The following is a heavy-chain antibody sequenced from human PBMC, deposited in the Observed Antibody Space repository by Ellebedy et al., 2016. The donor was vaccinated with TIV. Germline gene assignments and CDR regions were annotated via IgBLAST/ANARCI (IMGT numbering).Heavy chain of an antibody. CDR2: INHSGST. J-gene: IGHJ4*02. CDR3: ARGTGWERRPIRGFDY. V-gene: IGHV4-34*01. D-gene: IGHD4-23*01. Sequence: SETLSLTXAVYGGSFSGYYWSWICQPPGKGLEWIGEINHSGSTNYNPSLKSRVTISVDTSKNQFSLKLSSVTAADTAVYYCARGTGWERRPIRGFDYWGQGTLVTVSS. CDR1: GGSFSGYY.